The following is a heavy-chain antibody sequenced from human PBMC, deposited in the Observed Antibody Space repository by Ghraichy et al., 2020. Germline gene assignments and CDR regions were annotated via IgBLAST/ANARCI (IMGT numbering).Heavy chain of an antibody. Sequence: GGSLRLSCAASGFTFISYRMNWVRQAPGKGLEWVSFIDSSSSYIEYADSVKGRFTISRDNAKKSLYLQMNSLRDEDSALYYCAKDIFPQGATRWSALDIWGQGTVVTVSS. CDR3: AKDIFPQGATRWSALDI. CDR2: IDSSSSYI. CDR1: GFTFISYR. J-gene: IGHJ3*02. D-gene: IGHD1-26*01. V-gene: IGHV3-21*04.